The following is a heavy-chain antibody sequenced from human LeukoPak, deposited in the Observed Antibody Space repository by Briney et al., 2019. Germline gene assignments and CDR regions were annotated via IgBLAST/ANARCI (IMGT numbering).Heavy chain of an antibody. CDR2: ISSSSSYI. CDR1: GFTFSSYS. CDR3: ARDYGHNDAFDI. J-gene: IGHJ3*02. Sequence: GGSLRLSCAASGFTFSSYSMNWVRQAPGKGLEWVSSISSSSSYIYYEDSVKGRFTISRDNARNSLYLQMNSLRAEDTAVYYCARDYGHNDAFDIWGQGTMVTVSS. D-gene: IGHD3-16*01. V-gene: IGHV3-21*01.